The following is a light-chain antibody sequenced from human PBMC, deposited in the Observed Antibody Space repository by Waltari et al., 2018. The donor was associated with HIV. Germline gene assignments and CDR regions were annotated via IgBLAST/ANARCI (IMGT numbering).Light chain of an antibody. Sequence: EIVLTQSPAPLSLSPGASATLSCRASQSVSSYLAWYQQKPGQAPRLLIYDASNRATGIPARFSGSGSGTDFTLTISSLEPEDFAVYYCQQRSNWSITFGQGTRLEIK. J-gene: IGKJ5*01. CDR1: QSVSSY. CDR2: DAS. V-gene: IGKV3-11*01. CDR3: QQRSNWSIT.